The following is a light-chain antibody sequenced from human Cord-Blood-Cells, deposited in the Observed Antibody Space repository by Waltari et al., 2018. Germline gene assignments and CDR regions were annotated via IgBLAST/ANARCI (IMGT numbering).Light chain of an antibody. CDR2: QDS. Sequence: SYELTQPPSVSVSPGQTASIPCSGDKLGDKYACWYQQKPGQSPVLVIYQDSKRPSGLPERFSGSNSGNTATLTISGTQAMDEADYYCQAWDSSTAVVFGGGTKLTVL. CDR1: KLGDKY. J-gene: IGLJ2*01. CDR3: QAWDSSTAVV. V-gene: IGLV3-1*01.